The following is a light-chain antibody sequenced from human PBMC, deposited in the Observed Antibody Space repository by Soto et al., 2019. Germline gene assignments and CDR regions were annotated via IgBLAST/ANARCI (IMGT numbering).Light chain of an antibody. CDR1: NIGRKS. CDR3: HVWDSSGDPVV. V-gene: IGLV3-21*02. CDR2: DDS. J-gene: IGLJ2*01. Sequence: SYELSQPPSVSVAPGQTARITCGGENIGRKSVHWYQQKPGQAPVLVVYDDSDRPSGIPERFSGSNSGNTATLTISRVEAVDEADYYCHVWDSSGDPVVFRGGTKLTVL.